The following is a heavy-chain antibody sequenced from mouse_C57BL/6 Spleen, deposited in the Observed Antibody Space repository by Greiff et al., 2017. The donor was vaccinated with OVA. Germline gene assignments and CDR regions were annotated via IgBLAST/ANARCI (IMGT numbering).Heavy chain of an antibody. CDR1: GFSFNTYA. CDR2: IRSKSNNYAT. V-gene: IGHV10-1*01. J-gene: IGHJ4*01. Sequence: GGGLVQPKGSLKLSCVASGFSFNTYAMLWVRQAPGKGLEWVARIRSKSNNYATYYADSVTDRFTIFRDDYESMLDLLINNLKTEDTAMYCCVRQGGGYWGKGTSVTVSS. CDR3: VRQGGGY.